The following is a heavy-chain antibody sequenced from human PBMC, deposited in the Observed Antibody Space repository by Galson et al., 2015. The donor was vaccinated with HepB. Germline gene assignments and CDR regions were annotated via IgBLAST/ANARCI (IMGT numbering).Heavy chain of an antibody. CDR1: GFTFSSYG. D-gene: IGHD5-18*01. V-gene: IGHV3-30*18. CDR2: ISYDGSNK. J-gene: IGHJ4*02. Sequence: SLRLSCAASGFTFSSYGMHWVRQAPGKGLEWVAVISYDGSNKYYADSVKGRFTISRDNSKNTLYLQMNSLRAEDTAVYYCAKGSYGYEGIFDYWGQGTLVTVSS. CDR3: AKGSYGYEGIFDY.